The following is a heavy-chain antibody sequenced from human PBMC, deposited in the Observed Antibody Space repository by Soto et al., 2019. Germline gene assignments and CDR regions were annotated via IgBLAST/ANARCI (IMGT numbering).Heavy chain of an antibody. CDR1: GGTFSSYA. J-gene: IGHJ3*02. CDR3: ASLTYYYDSSGLKDRGDAFDI. D-gene: IGHD3-22*01. Sequence: SVKVSCKASGGTFSSYAISWVRQAPGQVLEWMGGIIPIFGTANYAQKFQGRVTITADESTSTAYMELSSLRSEDTAVYYCASLTYYYDSSGLKDRGDAFDIWGQGTMVTVSS. V-gene: IGHV1-69*13. CDR2: IIPIFGTA.